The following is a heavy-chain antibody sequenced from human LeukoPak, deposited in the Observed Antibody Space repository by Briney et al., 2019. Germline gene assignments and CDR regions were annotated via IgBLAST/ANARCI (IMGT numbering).Heavy chain of an antibody. CDR1: GFTFSSYA. CDR2: ISYDGSNK. V-gene: IGHV3-30-3*01. Sequence: PGGSLRLSCAASGFTFSSYAMHWVRQAPGKGLEWVAVISYDGSNKYYADSVKGRFTISRDNSKNTLYLQMNSLRAEDTAVYYCARDRGDGYNGDYYFDYWGQGTLVTVSS. CDR3: ARDRGDGYNGDYYFDY. J-gene: IGHJ4*02. D-gene: IGHD3-10*01.